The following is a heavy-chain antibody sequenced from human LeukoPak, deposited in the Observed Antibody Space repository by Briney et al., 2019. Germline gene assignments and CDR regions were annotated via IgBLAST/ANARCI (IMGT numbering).Heavy chain of an antibody. D-gene: IGHD6-13*01. V-gene: IGHV4-59*01. CDR3: ARSSVAAAGTAFLGFGY. CDR1: GGSISSYY. J-gene: IGHJ4*02. CDR2: IYYSGST. Sequence: PSETLSLTCTVSGGSISSYYWSWIRQPPGKGLEWIGYIYYSGSTNYNPSLKSRVTISVDTSKNQFSLKLSSVTAADTAVYYCARSSVAAAGTAFLGFGYWGQGTLVTVSS.